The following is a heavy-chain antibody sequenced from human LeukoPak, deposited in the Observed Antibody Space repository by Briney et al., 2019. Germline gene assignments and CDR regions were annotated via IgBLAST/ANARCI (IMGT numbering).Heavy chain of an antibody. J-gene: IGHJ4*02. Sequence: KPSETLSLTCAVSGGSITSVNLWAWVRQPPGKGLEWVGEMYLSGTTTCNPSLRGRATISLDWSKNQVSLRLNSVTAADTALYYCAGLVGRYSNGMYYYFDYWGQGILVTVSS. D-gene: IGHD1-26*01. V-gene: IGHV4-4*02. CDR3: AGLVGRYSNGMYYYFDY. CDR2: MYLSGTT. CDR1: GGSITSVNL.